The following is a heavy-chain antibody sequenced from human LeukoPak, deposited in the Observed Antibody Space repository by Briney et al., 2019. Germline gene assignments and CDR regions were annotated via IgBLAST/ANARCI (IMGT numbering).Heavy chain of an antibody. Sequence: SETLSLTCTVSGGSISSYYWSWIRQPPGKGLEWIGYIYYSGSTNYNPSLKSRVTISVDTSKNQFSLKLSSVTAADTAVYYCARDLGDGDYVCAFDIWGQGTMVTVSS. CDR2: IYYSGST. CDR1: GGSISSYY. V-gene: IGHV4-59*01. J-gene: IGHJ3*02. D-gene: IGHD4-17*01. CDR3: ARDLGDGDYVCAFDI.